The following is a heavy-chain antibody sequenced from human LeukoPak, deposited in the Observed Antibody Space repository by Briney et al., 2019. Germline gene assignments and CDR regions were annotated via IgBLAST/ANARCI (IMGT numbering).Heavy chain of an antibody. J-gene: IGHJ4*02. CDR1: GYSISSGYY. CDR3: ATAVGPDRPFDC. Sequence: SETLSLTCTVSGYSISSGYYWSWIRQPAGKGLEWIGRIYTSGSTNYNPSLKSRVTISVDTSKNQFSLKLSSVTAADTAVYYCATAVGPDRPFDCWGQGTLVTVSS. CDR2: IYTSGST. V-gene: IGHV4-61*02. D-gene: IGHD1-14*01.